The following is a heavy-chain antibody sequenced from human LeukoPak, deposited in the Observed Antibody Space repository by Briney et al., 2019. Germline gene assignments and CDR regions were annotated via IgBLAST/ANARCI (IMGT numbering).Heavy chain of an antibody. D-gene: IGHD6-6*01. J-gene: IGHJ4*02. CDR2: ISGDGGST. CDR3: AKVSPMSSIAAFDY. CDR1: GFTFDDYA. Sequence: PGGSLRLSCAASGFTFDDYAMHWVRQAPGKGLEWISLISGDGGSTYYADSVKGRFTISRDNSKNSLYLQMNGLRTEDTALYYCAKVSPMSSIAAFDYWGQGTLVTVSS. V-gene: IGHV3-43*02.